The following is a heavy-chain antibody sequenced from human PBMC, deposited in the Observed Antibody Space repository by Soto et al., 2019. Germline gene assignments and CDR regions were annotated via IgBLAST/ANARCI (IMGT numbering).Heavy chain of an antibody. Sequence: GESLKVSCKGSGYSFTSYWIGWVRQMPWKGLEWMGIIYPGDSDTRYSPSFQGQVTISADKSISTAYLQWSSLKASDTAMYYCARVPPIAAASPMDYYYYGMDVWGQGTTVTVSS. CDR1: GYSFTSYW. J-gene: IGHJ6*02. CDR2: IYPGDSDT. V-gene: IGHV5-51*01. D-gene: IGHD6-13*01. CDR3: ARVPPIAAASPMDYYYYGMDV.